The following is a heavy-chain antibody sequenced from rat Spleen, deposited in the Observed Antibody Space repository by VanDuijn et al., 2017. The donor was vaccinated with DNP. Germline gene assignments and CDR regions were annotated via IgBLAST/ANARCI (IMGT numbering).Heavy chain of an antibody. CDR1: GFTFSDYY. J-gene: IGHJ2*01. Sequence: EVQLVESGGGLVQPGRSLKLSCAASGFTFSDYYMAWVRQAPTKGLEWVAYIRYDGSSIYYGDSVKGRFTISRDNAEGTLNLQMNSLRSEDTATYYCASHTYYGYDYFVYWGQGVMVTVSS. CDR3: ASHTYYGYDYFVY. V-gene: IGHV5-22*01. D-gene: IGHD1-9*01. CDR2: IRYDGSSI.